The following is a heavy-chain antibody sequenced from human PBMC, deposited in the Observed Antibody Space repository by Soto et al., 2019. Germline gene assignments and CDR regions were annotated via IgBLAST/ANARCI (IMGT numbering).Heavy chain of an antibody. CDR1: GFTFSSYG. Sequence: QVQLVESGGGVVQPGRSLRLSCAASGFTFSSYGMHWVRQAPGKGLEWVAVISYDGSNKYYADSVKGRFTISRDNSKNPLYLQMNSLRAEDTDVYYCAKDRRKVVVAAPFDYWGQGTLVTVSS. J-gene: IGHJ4*02. V-gene: IGHV3-30*18. D-gene: IGHD2-15*01. CDR3: AKDRRKVVVAAPFDY. CDR2: ISYDGSNK.